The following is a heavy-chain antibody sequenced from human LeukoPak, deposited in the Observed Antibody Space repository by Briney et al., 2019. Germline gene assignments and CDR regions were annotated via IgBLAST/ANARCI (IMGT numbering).Heavy chain of an antibody. D-gene: IGHD1-1*01. J-gene: IGHJ4*02. CDR1: GFTFSSYS. CDR3: AREALERRVRAPCY. V-gene: IGHV3-21*01. Sequence: PGGPLRLSCAASGFTFSSYSMNWVRQAPGKGLEWGSSISSSSSYIYYADSVNGRFTISRDNSKNTLYLQMNSLRAEDTAVYYCAREALERRVRAPCYWGQGTLVTVSS. CDR2: ISSSSSYI.